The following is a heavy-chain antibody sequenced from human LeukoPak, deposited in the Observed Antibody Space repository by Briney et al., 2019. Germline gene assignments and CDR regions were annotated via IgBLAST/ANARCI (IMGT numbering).Heavy chain of an antibody. CDR2: ITWSGSTI. J-gene: IGHJ4*02. Sequence: GGSLRLSCAASGFTLSSYSMNWVRQAPGKGLEWISHITWSGSTIFYADSVKGRFTISRDSAKNSLYLQMSSLRDEDTAVYYCARVGGYCSSTSCHGKINFDYWGQGTLVTVSS. V-gene: IGHV3-48*02. CDR1: GFTLSSYS. D-gene: IGHD2-2*01. CDR3: ARVGGYCSSTSCHGKINFDY.